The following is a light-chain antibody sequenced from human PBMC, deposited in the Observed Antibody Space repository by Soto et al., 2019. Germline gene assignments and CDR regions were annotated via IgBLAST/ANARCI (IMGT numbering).Light chain of an antibody. CDR2: DVN. CDR1: SSDVGNYIH. Sequence: QSVLTQPASVSGSPGQSITISCTGTSSDVGNYIHVSWYQQHPGKAPKLIIYDVNNRPSGVSNRFSGSKSGNMASLSISGLQAEDEADYYCSSYSSTSTLLFGGGTKLTVL. V-gene: IGLV2-14*03. J-gene: IGLJ2*01. CDR3: SSYSSTSTLL.